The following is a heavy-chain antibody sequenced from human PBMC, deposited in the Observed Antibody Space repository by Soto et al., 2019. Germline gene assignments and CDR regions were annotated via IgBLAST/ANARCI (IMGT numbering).Heavy chain of an antibody. CDR3: VMVDNYVTPTPQDV. D-gene: IGHD3-16*01. CDR2: ISPYTGNT. Sequence: QVQLVQSGAEVKKPGASVKVSCKASGYIFVTYGIAWVRQAPGQGLEWMGWISPYTGNTHSASKVQGRLTMTTDTSTSTAYMDLGSLTSDDTAVYYCVMVDNYVTPTPQDVWGQGTTVTVSS. V-gene: IGHV1-18*01. J-gene: IGHJ6*02. CDR1: GYIFVTYG.